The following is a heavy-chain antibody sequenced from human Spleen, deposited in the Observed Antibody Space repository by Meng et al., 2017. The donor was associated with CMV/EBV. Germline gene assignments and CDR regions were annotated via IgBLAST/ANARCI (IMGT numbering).Heavy chain of an antibody. Sequence: SETLSLTCAVYGGSFSGYYWSWIRQPPGKGLEWIGEINHSGSTNYNPSLKSRVTISVGTSKNQFSLKLSSVTAADTAVYYCARAGGIVVVPAAILGNWFDPWGQGTLVTVSS. CDR3: ARAGGIVVVPAAILGNWFDP. CDR2: INHSGST. V-gene: IGHV4-34*01. CDR1: GGSFSGYY. J-gene: IGHJ5*02. D-gene: IGHD2-2*02.